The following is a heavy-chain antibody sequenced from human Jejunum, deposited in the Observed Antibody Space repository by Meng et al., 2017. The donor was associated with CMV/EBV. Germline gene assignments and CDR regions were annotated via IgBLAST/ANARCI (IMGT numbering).Heavy chain of an antibody. J-gene: IGHJ4*02. D-gene: IGHD2-2*01. CDR3: ATARRGCSSNNCYLEN. CDR2: ILHTGDT. CDR1: VSISGNYW. Sequence: VSISGNYWWNWVRQPPGKGLEWIEEILHTGDTNHNPSLRSRLTISMDKSKNQVSLILSSVTAADTAVYYCATARRGCSSNNCYLENWGQGTLVTVSS. V-gene: IGHV4/OR15-8*02.